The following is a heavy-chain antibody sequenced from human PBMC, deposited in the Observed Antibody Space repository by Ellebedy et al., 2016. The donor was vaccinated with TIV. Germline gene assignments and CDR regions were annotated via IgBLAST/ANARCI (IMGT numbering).Heavy chain of an antibody. V-gene: IGHV3-23*01. J-gene: IGHJ4*02. CDR2: INGNAVST. D-gene: IGHD1-1*01. CDR3: ARDGNQLDY. Sequence: GESLKISCAASGFTFSSYAMSWVRQAPGQGLEWVSGINGNAVSTAYADSVKGRFTISRDNAKNLLYLQMNRLRDEDTAVYYCARDGNQLDYWGQGTLVIVSS. CDR1: GFTFSSYA.